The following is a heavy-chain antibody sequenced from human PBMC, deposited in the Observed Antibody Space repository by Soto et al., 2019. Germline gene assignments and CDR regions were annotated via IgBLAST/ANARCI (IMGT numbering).Heavy chain of an antibody. Sequence: PTETLSLPCHVSGASLSCYYWSWILQPPGKGLEWIGRIYATGSSDYNPSLKSRITISVDMSKKQFSLTLRSVTAADTAMYYCVRDGTKNLRDWFDPWGQGMLVTVSS. CDR1: GASLSCYY. V-gene: IGHV4-4*07. CDR3: VRDGTKNLRDWFDP. D-gene: IGHD1-1*01. J-gene: IGHJ5*02. CDR2: IYATGSS.